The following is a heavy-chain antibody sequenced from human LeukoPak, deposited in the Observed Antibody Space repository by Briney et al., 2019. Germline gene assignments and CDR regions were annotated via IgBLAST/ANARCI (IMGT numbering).Heavy chain of an antibody. Sequence: PPQTLSLTCAVSGGSISSGGYSWSWIRQPPGKGLEWIGYIYHSGSTYYNPSLKSRVTISVDRSKNQFSLKLSSVTAADTAVYYCASAISGWFSFDYWGQGTLVTVSS. V-gene: IGHV4-30-2*01. D-gene: IGHD6-19*01. CDR1: GGSISSGGYS. CDR2: IYHSGST. CDR3: ASAISGWFSFDY. J-gene: IGHJ4*02.